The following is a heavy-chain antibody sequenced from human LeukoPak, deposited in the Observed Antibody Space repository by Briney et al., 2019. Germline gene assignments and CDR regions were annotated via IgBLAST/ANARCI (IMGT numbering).Heavy chain of an antibody. V-gene: IGHV3-23*01. CDR1: GFTFSSYG. CDR2: ISGSGGST. CDR3: AYEQWLVQDY. J-gene: IGHJ4*02. Sequence: PGGTLRLSCAASGFTFSSYGMSWVCQAPGKGLEWVSAISGSGGSTYYADSVKGRFTISRDNSKNTLYLQMNSLRAEDTAVYYCAYEQWLVQDYWGQGTLVTVSS. D-gene: IGHD6-19*01.